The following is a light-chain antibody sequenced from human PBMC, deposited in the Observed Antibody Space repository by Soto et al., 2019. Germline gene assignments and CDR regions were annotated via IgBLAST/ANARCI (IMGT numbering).Light chain of an antibody. V-gene: IGLV1-47*02. CDR1: TSNIGTNF. CDR3: AAGDDSLNARV. Sequence: QTVVTQPPSASGAPGQRVTISWSGRTSNIGTNFVYWYQQFPGTAPKLLIYSNDQRPSGVPERFSASRSGTTASLVISGLRSEDEADYYCAAGDDSLNARVFGGGTKLTVL. CDR2: SND. J-gene: IGLJ3*02.